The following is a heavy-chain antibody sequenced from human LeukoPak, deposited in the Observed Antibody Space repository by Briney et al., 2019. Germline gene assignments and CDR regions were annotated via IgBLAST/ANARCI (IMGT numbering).Heavy chain of an antibody. D-gene: IGHD6-19*01. CDR1: LFTFSDYY. CDR3: ARDLSRGKSGWYAY. V-gene: IGHV3-11*05. CDR2: ISSSISST. J-gene: IGHJ4*02. Sequence: GGSLRHSSAPPLFTFSDYYISSIPPAPGKGVEWPSYISSSISSTNSADSVKRRFPISRHNAKNSLHLQMNSLRAEDTAMYYCARDLSRGKSGWYAYWGQGTLVTVSS.